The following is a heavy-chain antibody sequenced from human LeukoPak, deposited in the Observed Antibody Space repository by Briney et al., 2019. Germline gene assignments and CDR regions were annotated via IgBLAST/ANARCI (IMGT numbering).Heavy chain of an antibody. CDR2: ISDSGGIT. V-gene: IGHV3-23*01. CDR3: AKNTQYSGYYDC. J-gene: IGHJ4*02. D-gene: IGHD6-6*01. CDR1: GFTFSSYP. Sequence: PRGSLRLSCAASGFTFSSYPMTWVRQAPGKGPEWVSFISDSGGITYYADSVKGRFTISRDNSKNTLYLQMNSLRAEDTAVYYCAKNTQYSGYYDCWGQGTLVAVSS.